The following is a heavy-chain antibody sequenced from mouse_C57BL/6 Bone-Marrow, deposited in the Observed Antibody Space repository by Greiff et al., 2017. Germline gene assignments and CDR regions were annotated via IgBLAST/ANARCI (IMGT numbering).Heavy chain of an antibody. Sequence: QVQLQQSGAELARPGASVKLSCKASGYTFTSYGISWVKQRTGQGLGWIGEIYPRSGNTYYNEKFKGKATLTADKSSSQAYMELRSLTSEDAAVYFCARWNTKPAWFAYWGQGTLVTVSA. CDR1: GYTFTSYG. CDR3: ARWNTKPAWFAY. CDR2: IYPRSGNT. D-gene: IGHD1-3*01. J-gene: IGHJ3*01. V-gene: IGHV1-81*01.